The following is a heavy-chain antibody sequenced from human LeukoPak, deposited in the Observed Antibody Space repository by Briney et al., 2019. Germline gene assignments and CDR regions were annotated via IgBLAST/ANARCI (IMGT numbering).Heavy chain of an antibody. J-gene: IGHJ4*02. CDR2: ISSSGGTI. CDR1: GFTFSDYY. D-gene: IGHD5-18*01. CDR3: ARVLHAYLQPSPLNY. Sequence: GGSLRLSCAASGFTFSDYYMSWIRQAPGKGLEWVSYISSSGGTIYYADSVKGRFTISRDNAKNSLYLQMNSLRAEDTAVYYCARVLHAYLQPSPLNYWGQGTLVTVSS. V-gene: IGHV3-11*04.